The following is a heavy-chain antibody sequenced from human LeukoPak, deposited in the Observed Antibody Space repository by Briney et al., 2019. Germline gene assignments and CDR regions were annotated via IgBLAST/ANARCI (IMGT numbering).Heavy chain of an antibody. CDR1: GYTFTSYG. D-gene: IGHD6-13*01. Sequence: GASVKVSCKASGYTFTSYGISWVRQAPGQGLEWMGWISAYNGNTNYAQKLQGRVTMTTDTSTSTAYMELRSLRSDDTAVYYCASKRAAGTSVWFDPWGQGTLVTVSS. V-gene: IGHV1-18*01. CDR3: ASKRAAGTSVWFDP. J-gene: IGHJ5*02. CDR2: ISAYNGNT.